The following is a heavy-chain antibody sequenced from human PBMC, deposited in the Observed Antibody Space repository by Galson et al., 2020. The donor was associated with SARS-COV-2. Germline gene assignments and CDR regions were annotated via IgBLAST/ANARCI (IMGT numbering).Heavy chain of an antibody. J-gene: IGHJ4*02. CDR3: ARERSLIGLLDY. CDR2: ISDNGDKA. Sequence: GESLKISCAASGFTFSSFAMHWVRQAPGKKMEYVSAISDNGDKAYYADSVKDRFTVSRDNSKNTLYLQMGNLRPEDMAIYYCARERSLIGLLDYWGRGTLVTVSS. CDR1: GFTFSSFA. V-gene: IGHV3-64*02. D-gene: IGHD3-3*01.